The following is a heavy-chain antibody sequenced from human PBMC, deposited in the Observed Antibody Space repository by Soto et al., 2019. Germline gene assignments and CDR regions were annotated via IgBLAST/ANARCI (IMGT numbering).Heavy chain of an antibody. J-gene: IGHJ6*02. Sequence: QVQLVQSGAEVKKPGASVKVSCKASGYTFTGYYMHWVRQAPGQGLEWMGWINPNSGGTNYAQKFQGWVTMTRDTSISTAYMELSRLRSDDTAVYYCARDFGGSGSYHYGMDVWGQGTTVTVSS. V-gene: IGHV1-2*04. CDR3: ARDFGGSGSYHYGMDV. CDR1: GYTFTGYY. CDR2: INPNSGGT. D-gene: IGHD3-10*01.